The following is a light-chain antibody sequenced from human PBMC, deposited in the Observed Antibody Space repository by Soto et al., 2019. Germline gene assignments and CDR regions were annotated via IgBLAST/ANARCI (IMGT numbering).Light chain of an antibody. CDR1: QSISYSSNNKNY. J-gene: IGKJ1*01. CDR3: QQYYITPRT. Sequence: DIVMTQSPDSLSVSLGERATINCKSSQSISYSSNNKNYLAWYQQKPGRPPKLLIYWASTRESGVPDRFSGSASGTDFALTISSLQAEDVAVYYCQQYYITPRTFGQGTKVDIK. CDR2: WAS. V-gene: IGKV4-1*01.